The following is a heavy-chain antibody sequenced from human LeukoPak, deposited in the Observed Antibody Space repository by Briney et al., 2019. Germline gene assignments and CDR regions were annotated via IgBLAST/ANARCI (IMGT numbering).Heavy chain of an antibody. Sequence: GGSLRLSCAASGFTFSSYGMHWVRQAPGKGLEWVAVIWYDGSKTYYADSVKGRFTISRDNAKNSLYLQMNSLRAEDTAVYYCARVKPGNYFDYWGQGTLVTVSS. CDR2: IWYDGSKT. CDR1: GFTFSSYG. D-gene: IGHD1-14*01. V-gene: IGHV3-33*03. J-gene: IGHJ4*02. CDR3: ARVKPGNYFDY.